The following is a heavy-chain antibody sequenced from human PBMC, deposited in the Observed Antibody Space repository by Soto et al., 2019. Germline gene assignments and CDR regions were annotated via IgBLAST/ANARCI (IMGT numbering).Heavy chain of an antibody. D-gene: IGHD6-6*01. CDR1: GFTLNNYR. Sequence: EVQLLQSGGGPVRSGGSLRLSCVASGFTLNNYRMTWVRQGPGKGLEWVASIYSRPNYIHYTESVKGRFIISRDNAKNSVYLQMNSLRVEDAAVYYCGREKEDEGSSSLRVYYGVDVWGQGTTVTVSS. V-gene: IGHV3-21*06. J-gene: IGHJ6*02. CDR2: IYSRPNYI. CDR3: GREKEDEGSSSLRVYYGVDV.